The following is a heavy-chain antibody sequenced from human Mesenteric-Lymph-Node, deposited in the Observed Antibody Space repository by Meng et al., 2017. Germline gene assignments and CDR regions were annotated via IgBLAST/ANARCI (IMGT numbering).Heavy chain of an antibody. V-gene: IGHV1-8*03. D-gene: IGHD6-13*01. CDR2: MNPNSGNT. Sequence: ASVKVSCKASGYTFTSYDINWVRQATGQGLEWMGWMNPNSGNTGYAQKFQGRVTITRNTSISTAYMELSSLRSDDTAVYYCARGGIGVAAAGTLNYYYYGMDVWGQGTTVTVSS. J-gene: IGHJ6*02. CDR3: ARGGIGVAAAGTLNYYYYGMDV. CDR1: GYTFTSYD.